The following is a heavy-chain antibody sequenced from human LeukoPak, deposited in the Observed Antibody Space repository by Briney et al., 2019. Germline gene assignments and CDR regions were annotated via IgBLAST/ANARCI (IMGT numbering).Heavy chain of an antibody. V-gene: IGHV3-9*01. Sequence: GGSLRLSCAASGFTFDDYAMHWVRQAPGKGLEWVSGISWNSDSIGYVDSVKGRFTISRDNAKNSLYLQMNSLRAEDTALYYCAKGKWYSGTYHFDYWGQGTLVTVSS. J-gene: IGHJ4*02. D-gene: IGHD1-26*01. CDR3: AKGKWYSGTYHFDY. CDR2: ISWNSDSI. CDR1: GFTFDDYA.